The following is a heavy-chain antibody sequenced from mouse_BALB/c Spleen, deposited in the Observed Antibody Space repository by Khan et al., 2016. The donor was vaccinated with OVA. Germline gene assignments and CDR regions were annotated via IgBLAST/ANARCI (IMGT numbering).Heavy chain of an antibody. Sequence: QVQLKESGPGLVARSQSLSITCTVSGFSLTNYGVHWGRQPPGKALEWLVVIWSDGCTTYNSDLKSRLSISKDNSKSQVFLKMNSLQTDDTAMYFCARQTYYHYYIMDYWGQGTSLTVSS. J-gene: IGHJ4*01. CDR1: GFSLTNYG. D-gene: IGHD2-10*01. CDR2: IWSDGCT. CDR3: ARQTYYHYYIMDY. V-gene: IGHV2-6-1*01.